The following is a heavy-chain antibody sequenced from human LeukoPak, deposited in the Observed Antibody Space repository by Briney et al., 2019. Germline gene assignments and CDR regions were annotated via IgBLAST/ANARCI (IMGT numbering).Heavy chain of an antibody. CDR3: ARGLVEPTGTRFDY. J-gene: IGHJ4*02. Sequence: GGSLRLSCAASGFTVSSNYMSWVRQAPGKGLEWVSVIYSGGSTYYADSVRGRFTISRDNSKNTLYLQMNSLRAEDTAVYYCARGLVEPTGTRFDYWGQGTLVTVSS. CDR1: GFTVSSNY. V-gene: IGHV3-53*01. CDR2: IYSGGST. D-gene: IGHD1-7*01.